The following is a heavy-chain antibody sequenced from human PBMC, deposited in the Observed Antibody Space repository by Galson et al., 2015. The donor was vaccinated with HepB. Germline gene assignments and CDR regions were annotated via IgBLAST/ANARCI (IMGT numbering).Heavy chain of an antibody. J-gene: IGHJ4*02. D-gene: IGHD4/OR15-4a*01. Sequence: SVKVSCKVSGYTLAELSIHRVRQATGRGLEWMGGFDPEEGETIYAQNFQARVTMTADPSTDTANMELSGLTSEDTAVYYCATVPVIVPAPNYRQLCYWGQGTLVTVSS. CDR2: FDPEEGET. CDR1: GYTLAELS. V-gene: IGHV1-24*01. CDR3: ATVPVIVPAPNYRQLCY.